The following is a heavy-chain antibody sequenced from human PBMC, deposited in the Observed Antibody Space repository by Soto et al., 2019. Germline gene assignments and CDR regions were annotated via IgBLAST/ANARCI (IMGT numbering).Heavy chain of an antibody. CDR2: FHSSGAT. CDR1: GGSISSADYY. J-gene: IGHJ4*01. D-gene: IGHD3-10*01. Sequence: QVQLQESGPGLVKPSQTLSLTCTVSGGSISSADYYWSWIRQPPGKGLEWIGYFHSSGATYKDPSLKSRVTISVDTSKNQISLKLDSVTPADTAVYYCASIWFGDFDYWGHGTLVTVSS. CDR3: ASIWFGDFDY. V-gene: IGHV4-30-4*01.